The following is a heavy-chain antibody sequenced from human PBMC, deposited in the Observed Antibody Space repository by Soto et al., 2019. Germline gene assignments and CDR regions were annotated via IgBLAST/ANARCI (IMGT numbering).Heavy chain of an antibody. CDR2: INPNSGGT. D-gene: IGHD3-9*01. CDR1: GYTFTGYY. CDR3: ARAGRTSYYDILTGYYTHFDY. V-gene: IGHV1-2*04. J-gene: IGHJ4*02. Sequence: ASVKVSCKASGYTFTGYYMHWVLQAPGQGLEWMGWINPNSGGTNYAQKFQDWVTMTRDTSISTAYMELSRLRSDDTAVYYCARAGRTSYYDILTGYYTHFDYWGQGTLVTVS.